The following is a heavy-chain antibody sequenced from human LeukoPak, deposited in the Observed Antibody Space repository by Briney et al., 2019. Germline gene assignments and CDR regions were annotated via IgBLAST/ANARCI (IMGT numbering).Heavy chain of an antibody. CDR1: GFTFSSYS. V-gene: IGHV3-48*01. CDR2: ISSSSSTI. CDR3: ARHPPYGGSPYYYYMDV. J-gene: IGHJ6*03. Sequence: GGSLRLSCAASGFTFSSYSMNWVRQAPGKGLEWVSYISSSSSTIYYADSVKGRFTISRGNAKNSLYLQMNSLRAEDTAVYYCARHPPYGGSPYYYYMDVWGKGTTVTVSS. D-gene: IGHD2-15*01.